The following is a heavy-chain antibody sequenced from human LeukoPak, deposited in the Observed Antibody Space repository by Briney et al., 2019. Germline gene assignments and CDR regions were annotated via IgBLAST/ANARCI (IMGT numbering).Heavy chain of an antibody. CDR2: ISGSGGST. CDR3: AKEGTSYSGLDY. J-gene: IGHJ4*02. Sequence: QAGGSLRLSCAASGFTFRNYARSWVRQAPGKGLEWVSAISGSGGSTYYADSVKGRFTISRNNSKTPLYLQMNSLTAEDTAVYYCAKEGTSYSGLDYWGQGTLVTVSS. CDR1: GFTFRNYA. D-gene: IGHD1-26*01. V-gene: IGHV3-23*01.